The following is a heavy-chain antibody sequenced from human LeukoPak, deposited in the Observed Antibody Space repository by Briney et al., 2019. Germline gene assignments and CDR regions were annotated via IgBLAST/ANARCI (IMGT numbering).Heavy chain of an antibody. V-gene: IGHV4-39*01. CDR2: IYYSGST. D-gene: IGHD4-17*01. CDR1: GGSISSSSYY. Sequence: PSETLSLTCTVSGGSISSSSYYWGWIRQPPGKGLEWIGSIYYSGSTYYNPSLKSRVTISVDTSKNQFSLKLSSVTAADTAVYYCARSYGDGTVDYWGQGTLVTVSS. CDR3: ARSYGDGTVDY. J-gene: IGHJ4*02.